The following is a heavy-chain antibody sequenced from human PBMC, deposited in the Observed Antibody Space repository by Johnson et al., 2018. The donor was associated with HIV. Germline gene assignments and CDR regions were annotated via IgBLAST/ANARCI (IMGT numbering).Heavy chain of an antibody. Sequence: QVQLVESGGGVVQPGGSLRLSCAASGFTFSSYGMHWVRQAPGKGLEWVAVIWYDGSNKYYADSVKGRFTISRDNSKNTLYLQMNSLRAGDTAVYYCARRSVRSDGFDIWGQGTMVTVSS. CDR1: GFTFSSYG. D-gene: IGHD5/OR15-5a*01. CDR3: ARRSVRSDGFDI. V-gene: IGHV3-33*08. J-gene: IGHJ3*02. CDR2: IWYDGSNK.